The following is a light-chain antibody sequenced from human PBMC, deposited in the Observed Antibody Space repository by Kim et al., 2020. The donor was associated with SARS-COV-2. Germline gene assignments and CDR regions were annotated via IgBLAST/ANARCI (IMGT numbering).Light chain of an antibody. CDR3: LQYGDHRT. J-gene: IGKJ1*01. Sequence: DIQMTQSPSTLSASVGDRVTITCRASQSITTWLAWYQQKPGKAPKLLIFDASSLESGAPSRFSGSGSGTEFTLTISSLQPDDFATYYCLQYGDHRTFGQGTKVDIK. CDR1: QSITTW. CDR2: DAS. V-gene: IGKV1-5*01.